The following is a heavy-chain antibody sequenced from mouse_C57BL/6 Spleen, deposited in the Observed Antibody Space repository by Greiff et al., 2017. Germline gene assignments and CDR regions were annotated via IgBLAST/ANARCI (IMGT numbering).Heavy chain of an antibody. CDR2: IDPSDSYP. CDR1: GYTFTSYW. Sequence: QVQLQQPGAELVKPGASVTLSCKASGYTFTSYWMQWVKQRPGQGLEWIGEIDPSDSYPNYNQKFKGKATLTVDTSSSTAYMQLSSLTSEDSAVYYCAGRYFDYWGQGTTLTVSS. J-gene: IGHJ2*01. V-gene: IGHV1-50*01. CDR3: AGRYFDY.